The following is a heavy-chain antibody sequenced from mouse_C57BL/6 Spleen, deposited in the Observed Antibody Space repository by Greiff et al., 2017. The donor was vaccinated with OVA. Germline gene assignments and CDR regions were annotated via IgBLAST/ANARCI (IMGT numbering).Heavy chain of an antibody. CDR3: ASYYYGSSYGWFAY. Sequence: QVQLKESGPGLVQPSQSLSITCTVSGFSLTSYGVHWVRQSPGKGLEWLGVIWSGGSTDYNAAFISRLSISKDNSKSQVFFKMNSLQADDTAIYYCASYYYGSSYGWFAYWGQGTLVTVSA. CDR2: IWSGGST. D-gene: IGHD1-1*01. J-gene: IGHJ3*01. CDR1: GFSLTSYG. V-gene: IGHV2-2*01.